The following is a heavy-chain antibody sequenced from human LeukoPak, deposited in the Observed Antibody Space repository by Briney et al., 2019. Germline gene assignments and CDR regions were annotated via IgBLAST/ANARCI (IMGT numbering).Heavy chain of an antibody. Sequence: GGSLRLSCAASGFTFSSYWMSWVRQAPGKGLEWVANIKQDGSEEYYVDSVKGRFTISRDNAKNSLYLQMNSLRAEDTAVYYCARDGGGNYYGSGNVLDYWGQGTLVTVSS. V-gene: IGHV3-7*01. CDR2: IKQDGSEE. CDR1: GFTFSSYW. J-gene: IGHJ4*02. CDR3: ARDGGGNYYGSGNVLDY. D-gene: IGHD3-10*01.